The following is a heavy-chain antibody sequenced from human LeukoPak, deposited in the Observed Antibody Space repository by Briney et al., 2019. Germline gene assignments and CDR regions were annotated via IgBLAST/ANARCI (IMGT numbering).Heavy chain of an antibody. J-gene: IGHJ4*02. CDR2: INSDGSST. D-gene: IGHD5-18*01. V-gene: IGHV3-74*01. CDR1: GFTFSSYA. Sequence: GGSLRLSCAASGFTFSSYAMHWVRQAPGKGLVWVSRINSDGSSTSYADSVKGRFTISRDNAKSTLYLQMNSLRGEDTAVYYCARGGGYSYGPFDYWGQGTLVTVSS. CDR3: ARGGGYSYGPFDY.